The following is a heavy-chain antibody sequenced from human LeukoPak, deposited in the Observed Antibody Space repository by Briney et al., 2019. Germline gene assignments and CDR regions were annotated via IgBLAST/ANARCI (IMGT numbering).Heavy chain of an antibody. D-gene: IGHD6-13*01. V-gene: IGHV1-18*01. CDR1: GYTFTSTG. J-gene: IGHJ3*02. CDR3: TRDYLTAAGSDAFDI. CDR2: ISPYNGNT. Sequence: ASVKYSCKASGYTFTSTGINWVREAPGQGLEWMAWISPYNGNTKYARKFQGRVTVTTDTSTTTAYMDLRSLRSDDTAVYYCTRDYLTAAGSDAFDIWGQGTMVTVSS.